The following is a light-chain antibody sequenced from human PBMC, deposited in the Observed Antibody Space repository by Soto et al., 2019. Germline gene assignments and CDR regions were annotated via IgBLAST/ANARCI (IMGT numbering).Light chain of an antibody. CDR3: QQYGTSPWT. CDR2: GAS. V-gene: IGKV3-20*01. Sequence: EIVLTQSPGTLSLSPGERATLSCRASQSVSSSYLGWYQQKPGQDPRLLIYGASSRATGIPDRFSGSGSGTDFTLTISRLEPEDFAVYYCQQYGTSPWTFGQGTKVEIK. J-gene: IGKJ1*01. CDR1: QSVSSSY.